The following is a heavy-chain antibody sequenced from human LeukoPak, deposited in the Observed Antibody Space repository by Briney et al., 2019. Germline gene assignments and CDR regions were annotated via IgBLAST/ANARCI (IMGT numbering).Heavy chain of an antibody. CDR2: INPNSGGT. CDR1: GYTFTGYY. Sequence: ASVKVSCKASGYTFTGYYMHWVRQAPGQGLEWMGWINPNSGGTNYAQKFQGRVTVTRDTSISTAYMELSRLRSDDTAVYYCARAKLGIVVVMRFEYWGQGTLVTVSS. CDR3: ARAKLGIVVVMRFEY. V-gene: IGHV1-2*02. D-gene: IGHD3-22*01. J-gene: IGHJ4*02.